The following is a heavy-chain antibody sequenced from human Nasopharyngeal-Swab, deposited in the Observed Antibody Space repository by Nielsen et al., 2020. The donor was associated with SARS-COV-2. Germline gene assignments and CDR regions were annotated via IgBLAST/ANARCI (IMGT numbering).Heavy chain of an antibody. D-gene: IGHD6-6*01. CDR1: GYTFTGYA. J-gene: IGHJ6*03. CDR3: ARERQLVRVYYHYYMDV. Sequence: ASVKVSCKASGYTFTGYAMHWVRQAPGQRLEWMGWINAGNGNTKYSQKFQGRVTITRDTSASTAYMELSSLRSEDTAVYYCARERQLVRVYYHYYMDVWGKGTTVTVSS. V-gene: IGHV1-3*01. CDR2: INAGNGNT.